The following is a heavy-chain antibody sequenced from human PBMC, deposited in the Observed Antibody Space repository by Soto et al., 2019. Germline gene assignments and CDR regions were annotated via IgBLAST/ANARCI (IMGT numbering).Heavy chain of an antibody. Sequence: QVHLVQSGAEVKKPGSSVKVSCRASGGTFNTYGFNWVRQAPGQGLEWMGGIIPLFGTTTYAHNFLVRVTFTADQSTKTAYMEMRSLTSEDTAVYFCARGGELAGWMPFDSWGQGTLVTVSS. J-gene: IGHJ4*02. D-gene: IGHD6-19*01. CDR1: GGTFNTYG. CDR2: IIPLFGTT. V-gene: IGHV1-69*01. CDR3: ARGGELAGWMPFDS.